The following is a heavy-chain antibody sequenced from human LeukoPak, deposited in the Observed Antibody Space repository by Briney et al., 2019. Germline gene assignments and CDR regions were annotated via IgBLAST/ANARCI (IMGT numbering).Heavy chain of an antibody. CDR1: GFTFSSYA. V-gene: IGHV3-30*04. CDR3: AKDDYDST. CDR2: ISYDGSNK. J-gene: IGHJ5*02. Sequence: GGSLRLSCAASGFTFSSYAMHWVRQAPGKGLEWVAVISYDGSNKYYADSVKGRFTISRDNSKNTLYLQMNSLRAEDTAVYYCAKDDYDSTWGQGTLVTVSS. D-gene: IGHD3-22*01.